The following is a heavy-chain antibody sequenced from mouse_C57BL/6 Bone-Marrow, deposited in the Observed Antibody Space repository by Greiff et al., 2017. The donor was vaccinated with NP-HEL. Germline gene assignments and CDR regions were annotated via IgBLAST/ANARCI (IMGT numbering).Heavy chain of an antibody. D-gene: IGHD1-1*01. CDR2: IDPETGGT. CDR3: TRCYGSSYGPMDY. Sequence: QVQLQQSGAELVRPGASVTLSCKASGYTFTDYEMHWVKQTPVHGLEWIGAIDPETGGTAYNQKFKGKAILTADKSSSTAYMELRSLTSEDSAVYYCTRCYGSSYGPMDYWGQGTSVTVSS. CDR1: GYTFTDYE. J-gene: IGHJ4*01. V-gene: IGHV1-15*01.